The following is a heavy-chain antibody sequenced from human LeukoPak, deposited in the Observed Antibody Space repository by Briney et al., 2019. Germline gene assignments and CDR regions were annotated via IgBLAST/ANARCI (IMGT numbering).Heavy chain of an antibody. CDR2: INPNSGNT. J-gene: IGHJ4*02. D-gene: IGHD1-1*01. CDR3: ARTSTGTRGGYDV. CDR1: GYTFTIYD. V-gene: IGHV1-8*01. Sequence: ASVTVSFTASGYTFTIYDINWVRQASGQGLEWMGWINPNSGNTGFTQKFQGRVTVTRSTSISTAYMELSSLTSDDTAVYYCARTSTGTRGGYDVWGQGTLVTVSS.